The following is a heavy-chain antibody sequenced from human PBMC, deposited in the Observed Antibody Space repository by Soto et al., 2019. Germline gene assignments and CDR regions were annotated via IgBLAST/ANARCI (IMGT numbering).Heavy chain of an antibody. Sequence: QVQLVESGGGVVQPGRSLRLSCAASGFTFSSYGMHWVRQAPGKGLEWVAVIWYDGSNKYYADSVQGRFTISRDNSKNTLYLQMNSLRAEDTAVYYCARDLWTVTTGFDYWGQGTLVTVSS. CDR2: IWYDGSNK. CDR1: GFTFSSYG. CDR3: ARDLWTVTTGFDY. V-gene: IGHV3-33*01. D-gene: IGHD4-17*01. J-gene: IGHJ4*02.